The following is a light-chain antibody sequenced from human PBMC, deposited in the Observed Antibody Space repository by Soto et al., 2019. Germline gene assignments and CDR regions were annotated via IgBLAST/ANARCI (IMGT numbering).Light chain of an antibody. V-gene: IGKV1-39*01. CDR3: QQSYTALSIT. CDR1: ESINRH. CDR2: GAS. J-gene: IGKJ5*01. Sequence: DLQMTQSPSSLSASVGDRVTITCRASESINRHLNWYQQQPGKAPKLLIYGASSLQNGVPSRFRGGGSGTYFTLIITNLQPEDFATFFCQQSYTALSITFGQGTRLEIK.